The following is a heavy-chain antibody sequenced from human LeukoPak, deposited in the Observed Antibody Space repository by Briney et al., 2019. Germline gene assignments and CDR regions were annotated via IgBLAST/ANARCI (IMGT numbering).Heavy chain of an antibody. J-gene: IGHJ5*02. CDR1: GYTFTGYY. CDR3: ARDPALRGWFDP. D-gene: IGHD3-16*01. Sequence: GASVKVSCKASGYTFTGYYMHWVRQAPGQGLEWMGWINPNSGGTNYAQKFQGRVTMTRDTSTSTAYMELRSLRSDDTAVYYCARDPALRGWFDPWGQGTLVTVSS. CDR2: INPNSGGT. V-gene: IGHV1-2*02.